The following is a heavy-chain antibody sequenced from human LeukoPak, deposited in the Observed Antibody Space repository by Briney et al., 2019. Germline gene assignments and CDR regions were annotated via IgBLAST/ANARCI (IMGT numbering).Heavy chain of an antibody. D-gene: IGHD5-18*01. CDR3: ARDQTPRGYSYGQIDY. V-gene: IGHV3-21*01. CDR1: GFTFSTYS. Sequence: GGSLRLSCTASGFTFSTYSMNWVRQAPGKVLEWVSSISSGSSYIFYADSLKGRFTISRDNAKNSLYLQMNSLRAEDTAVYYCARDQTPRGYSYGQIDYWGQGTLVTVSS. J-gene: IGHJ4*02. CDR2: ISSGSSYI.